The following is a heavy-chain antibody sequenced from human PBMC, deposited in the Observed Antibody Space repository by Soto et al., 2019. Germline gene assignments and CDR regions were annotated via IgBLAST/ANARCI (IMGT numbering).Heavy chain of an antibody. CDR3: ARDLAKGGGSAGFDY. D-gene: IGHD1-26*01. CDR2: INPKSGGT. Sequence: ASVKVSCKSSGYSFTGYYMHWVRQAPGQGLEWMGWINPKSGGTMYPQKFQGRVTMTWDTSISTAYMALTRLRSDDTAVYYCARDLAKGGGSAGFDYWGQGTLVTVSS. CDR1: GYSFTGYY. V-gene: IGHV1-2*02. J-gene: IGHJ4*02.